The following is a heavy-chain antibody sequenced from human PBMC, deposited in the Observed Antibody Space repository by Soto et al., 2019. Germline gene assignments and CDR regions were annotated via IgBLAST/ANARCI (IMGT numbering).Heavy chain of an antibody. V-gene: IGHV3-33*06. CDR3: AKGSPYSGTYFHP. CDR2: IWYDESNK. CDR1: GFTFSYYG. D-gene: IGHD1-26*01. Sequence: QVQLVESGGGVVQPGRSLRLSCAASGFTFSYYGMHWVRQAPGKGLEWVAIIWYDESNKYYADSVKGRFTISRDNSKSTLYLQMNSLRVDDTAVYYCAKGSPYSGTYFHPWGQGTLVTVSS. J-gene: IGHJ5*02.